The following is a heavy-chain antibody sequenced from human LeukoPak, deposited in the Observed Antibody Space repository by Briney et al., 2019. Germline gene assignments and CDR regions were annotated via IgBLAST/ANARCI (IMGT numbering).Heavy chain of an antibody. CDR2: ISGSGGST. D-gene: IGHD6-13*01. J-gene: IGHJ5*02. Sequence: GGSLRLSCAASGFTFSSYSMNWVRQAPGKGLEWVSSISGSGGSTYYADSVKGRFTISRDNSKNTLYLQMNSLRAEDTAVYYCAKKIAAAGTDNWFDPWGQGTLVTVSS. CDR3: AKKIAAAGTDNWFDP. V-gene: IGHV3-23*01. CDR1: GFTFSSYS.